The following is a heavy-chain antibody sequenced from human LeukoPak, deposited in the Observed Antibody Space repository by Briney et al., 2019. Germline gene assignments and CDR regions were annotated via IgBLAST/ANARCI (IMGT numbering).Heavy chain of an antibody. V-gene: IGHV3-23*01. CDR3: AKRWFGELGGGYYFDY. J-gene: IGHJ4*02. D-gene: IGHD3-10*01. Sequence: GGSLRLSCAASGFTFSSYGMHWVRQAPGKGLEWVASISGSGGSTYYADSVKGRFTISRDNSKNTLYLQMNSLRAEDTAVYYCAKRWFGELGGGYYFDYWGQGTLVTVSS. CDR1: GFTFSSYG. CDR2: ISGSGGST.